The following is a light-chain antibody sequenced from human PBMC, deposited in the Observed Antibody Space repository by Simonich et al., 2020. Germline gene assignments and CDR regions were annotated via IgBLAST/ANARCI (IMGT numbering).Light chain of an antibody. CDR1: QDISNY. CDR3: QQYDNLPWT. Sequence: DIQMTQSPSSVSASVGDRVTITCQASQDISNYLNWYQQKPGKAPKLLIYDASNLETGVPSRFSGSGSGTDFTFNISSLQPEDIATYYCQQYDNLPWTFGQGTKVEIK. V-gene: IGKV1-33*01. J-gene: IGKJ1*01. CDR2: DAS.